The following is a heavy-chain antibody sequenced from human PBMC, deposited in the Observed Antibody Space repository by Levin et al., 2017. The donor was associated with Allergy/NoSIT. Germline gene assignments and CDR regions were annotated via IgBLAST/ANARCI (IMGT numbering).Heavy chain of an antibody. D-gene: IGHD4-11*01. J-gene: IGHJ6*02. Sequence: KTGGSLRLSCKASGYTFTNYWIGWVRQMPGKGLEWMGIIFPGDSDTRYSPSFQGQVTISADKSISTAYLQWSSLKASDTAMYYCARHDSTYAGNYYAVDGWGQGTTVTVSS. V-gene: IGHV5-51*01. CDR1: GYTFTNYW. CDR2: IFPGDSDT. CDR3: ARHDSTYAGNYYAVDG.